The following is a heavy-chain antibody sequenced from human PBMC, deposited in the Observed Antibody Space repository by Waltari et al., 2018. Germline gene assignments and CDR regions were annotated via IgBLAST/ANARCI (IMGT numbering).Heavy chain of an antibody. CDR3: ARERQDRTDCSGGSCKRDY. CDR2: ISQRGNT. Sequence: QVQLQQWGAGLLKPSETLSLTCAVTGGSLSGYYWVWLRQPPGKGLEWIGEISQRGNTNYNPSLKSRVSTSVDKSKNQFSLNLGSVSAADTAVYYCARERQDRTDCSGGSCKRDYWGQGTLVTVSS. CDR1: GGSLSGYY. D-gene: IGHD2-15*01. V-gene: IGHV4-34*01. J-gene: IGHJ4*02.